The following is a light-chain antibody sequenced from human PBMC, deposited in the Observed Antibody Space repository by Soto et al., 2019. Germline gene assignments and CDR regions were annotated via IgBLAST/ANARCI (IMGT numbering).Light chain of an antibody. CDR3: QHYGSSPGYT. Sequence: EIVLTQSPGTLSLSPGERATLSCRASQSVSSRYLAWYQQKPGQAPRLLMYGTSSRATGIPDRFSGRGSGTDFTLSISRLEPEDFAVYYCQHYGSSPGYTFGQGTKLEIK. J-gene: IGKJ2*01. V-gene: IGKV3-20*01. CDR1: QSVSSRY. CDR2: GTS.